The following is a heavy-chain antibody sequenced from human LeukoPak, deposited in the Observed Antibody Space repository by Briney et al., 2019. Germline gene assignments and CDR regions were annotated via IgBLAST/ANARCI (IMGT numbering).Heavy chain of an antibody. CDR2: INHSGST. D-gene: IGHD6-13*01. V-gene: IGHV4-34*01. J-gene: IGHJ4*02. Sequence: SETLSLTCAVYGGSFSGYYWSWIRQPPGKGLEWIGEINHSGSTNYNPSLKSRVTISVDTSKNQFSLKLSSVTAADTAVYYCASSWLAAAFFVYWGQGTLVTVSS. CDR1: GGSFSGYY. CDR3: ASSWLAAAFFVY.